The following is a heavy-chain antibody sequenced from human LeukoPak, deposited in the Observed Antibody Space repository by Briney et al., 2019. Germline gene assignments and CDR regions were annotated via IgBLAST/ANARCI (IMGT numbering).Heavy chain of an antibody. CDR3: ARQDIEVVPAALWGSYNWFDP. D-gene: IGHD2-2*01. Sequence: ASVKVSCKASGYTFTSYGISWVRQAPGQGLEWMGWISAYNGNTNYAQKLQGRVTMTTDTSTSTAYMELRSLRSDDTAVYYCARQDIEVVPAALWGSYNWFDPWGQGTLVTVSS. J-gene: IGHJ5*02. V-gene: IGHV1-18*01. CDR1: GYTFTSYG. CDR2: ISAYNGNT.